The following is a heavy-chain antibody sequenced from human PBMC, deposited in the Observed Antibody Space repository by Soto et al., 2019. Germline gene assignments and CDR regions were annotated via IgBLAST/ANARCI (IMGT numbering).Heavy chain of an antibody. Sequence: QITLKESGPTVVRPTQTLTLTCTFSGFSLSSSGVGVGWIRQPPGAAPEWLAVIYWDDDKRYSPSLKSRLTITKDTAENQVVLTFTNMDPVDTATYYCAHRRDYASTWGQGTLVTVSS. J-gene: IGHJ4*02. CDR1: GFSLSSSGVG. D-gene: IGHD3-16*01. CDR3: AHRRDYAST. CDR2: IYWDDDK. V-gene: IGHV2-5*02.